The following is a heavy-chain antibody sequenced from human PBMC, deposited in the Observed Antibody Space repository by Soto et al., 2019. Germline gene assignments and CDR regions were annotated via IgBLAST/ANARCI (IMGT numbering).Heavy chain of an antibody. D-gene: IGHD1-1*01. Sequence: PGGSLRLSCAASGFTFTRYSMNWVRQAPGKGLEWVSSISSTTNYIYYGDSMKGRFTISRDNAKNSLYLEMNSLRTEDTSVYYCATKSENLNSNFYYWGKGTLVTVSS. CDR2: ISSTTNYI. J-gene: IGHJ4*02. CDR1: GFTFTRYS. CDR3: ATKSENLNSNFYY. V-gene: IGHV3-21*06.